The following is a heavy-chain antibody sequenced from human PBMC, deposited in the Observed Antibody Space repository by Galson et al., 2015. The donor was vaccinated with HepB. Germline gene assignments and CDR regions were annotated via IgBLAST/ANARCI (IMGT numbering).Heavy chain of an antibody. CDR2: ISSSSSTI. J-gene: IGHJ3*02. CDR3: AREQRYSSGRKEKVDAFDI. D-gene: IGHD6-19*01. CDR1: GFTFSSYS. V-gene: IGHV3-48*01. Sequence: SLRLSCAASGFTFSSYSMNWVRQAPGKGLEWVSYISSSSSTICYADSVKGRFTISRDNAKNSLYLQMNSLRAEDTAVYYCAREQRYSSGRKEKVDAFDIWGQGTMVTVSS.